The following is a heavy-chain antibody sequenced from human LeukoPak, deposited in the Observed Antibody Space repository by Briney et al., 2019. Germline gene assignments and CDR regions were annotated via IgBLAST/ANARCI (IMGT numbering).Heavy chain of an antibody. V-gene: IGHV3-74*03. Sequence: GGSLRLSCAASGFTLSSYWMHWVRQAPGKGLVWVARINSDGSSTKNADSAKGRFTNSRDNTKNTLYLQMNSLRGEDTAVYYCARGYDYDSSAYPGGYYGMDVWGQGTTVTVSS. CDR2: INSDGSST. CDR1: GFTLSSYW. CDR3: ARGYDYDSSAYPGGYYGMDV. J-gene: IGHJ6*02. D-gene: IGHD3-22*01.